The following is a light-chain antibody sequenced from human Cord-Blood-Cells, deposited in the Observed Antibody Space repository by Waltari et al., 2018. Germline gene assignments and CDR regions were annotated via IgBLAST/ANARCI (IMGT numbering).Light chain of an antibody. J-gene: IGKJ1*01. CDR3: QQYNSYPRT. CDR1: QGIGNY. Sequence: DIQMTQSPSSLSASVGDRVTITCRASQGIGNYLAWFQQKPGKATKSLIYAASSLQSGVPIKFSGSRTGTDFTLTISSLQPEDFATYYCQQYNSYPRTVGQGTKVEIK. CDR2: AAS. V-gene: IGKV1-16*02.